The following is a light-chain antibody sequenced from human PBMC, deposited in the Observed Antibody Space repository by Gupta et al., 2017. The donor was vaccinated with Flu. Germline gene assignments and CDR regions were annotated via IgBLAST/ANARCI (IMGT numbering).Light chain of an antibody. J-gene: IGKJ3*01. V-gene: IGKV1-39*01. CDR1: QSISTY. Sequence: IQMTQRPSSLSASVGDRVTITCRASQSISTYLNWYQHKPGKAPKLLVYAASSVQSAVTVRFSGLGSGTDFTLTITRLQPEDFATSYCQQSVSAPFTCGPGTKVDIK. CDR3: QQSVSAPFT. CDR2: AAS.